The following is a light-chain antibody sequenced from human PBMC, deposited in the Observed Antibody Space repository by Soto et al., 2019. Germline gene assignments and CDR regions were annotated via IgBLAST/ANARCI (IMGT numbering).Light chain of an antibody. CDR3: QQFRNWPWT. CDR2: TAS. Sequence: EIVLTQSPGTLSVSPGYRVTLSCRTRQSISISLAWYQHKPGQATRLRMQTASSRASGVPARNSGSGSGTEFTRTISSLQSEDFAVYYCQQFRNWPWTFGQGTKVDIK. V-gene: IGKV3-15*01. J-gene: IGKJ1*01. CDR1: QSISIS.